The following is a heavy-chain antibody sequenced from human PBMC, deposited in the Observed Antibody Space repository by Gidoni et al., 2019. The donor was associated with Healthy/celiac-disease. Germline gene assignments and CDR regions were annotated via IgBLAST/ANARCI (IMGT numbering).Heavy chain of an antibody. J-gene: IGHJ5*02. CDR3: ARDPAPWIQLWS. CDR2: IYSGGST. Sequence: EVQLVESGGGLVQPGGSLRLSCAASGFTVSSNYMSWVRQAPGKGLEWVSVIYSGGSTYYADSVKGRFTISRDNSKNTLYLQMNSLRAEDTAVYYCARDPAPWIQLWSWGQGTLVTVSS. CDR1: GFTVSSNY. V-gene: IGHV3-66*02. D-gene: IGHD5-18*01.